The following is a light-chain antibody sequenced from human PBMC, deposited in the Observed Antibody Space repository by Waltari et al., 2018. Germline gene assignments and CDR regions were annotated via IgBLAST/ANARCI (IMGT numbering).Light chain of an antibody. CDR3: QQYNSWPPRYT. Sequence: EIVLTQSPASLSVSPGHTATLSCRASQRVSSTFAGYQHKPAQPPRLLIYGASTRATGIPARLNGSGSGTEFTLPISSMQYEDFAVYYCQQYNSWPPRYTFGQGTNLESK. CDR1: QRVSST. V-gene: IGKV3-15*01. CDR2: GAS. J-gene: IGKJ2*01.